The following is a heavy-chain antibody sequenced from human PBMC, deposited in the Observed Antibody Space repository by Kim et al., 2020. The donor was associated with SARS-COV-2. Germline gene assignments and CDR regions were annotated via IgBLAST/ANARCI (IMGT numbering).Heavy chain of an antibody. D-gene: IGHD2-21*01. J-gene: IGHJ4*02. Sequence: SETLSLTCTVSGASIISYYWSWIRQSPGKGLEWIGYIHYSGRTNYSPTLDTRVTMSMDTSKNQFSLKLTPMTPANTALYYCVRDVANCGVDYWGQGLLVTVSS. CDR1: GASIISYY. V-gene: IGHV4-59*01. CDR3: VRDVANCGVDY. CDR2: IHYSGRT.